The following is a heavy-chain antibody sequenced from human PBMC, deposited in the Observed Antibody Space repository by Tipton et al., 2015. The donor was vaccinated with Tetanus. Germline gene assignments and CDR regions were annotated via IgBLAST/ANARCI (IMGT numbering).Heavy chain of an antibody. Sequence: TLSLTCTVSGDSVNNGGYYWGWIRQFPGKGLEWIGYLYNSGRTNYNPSLKTRLTMSVDTSKNQISLKLTSVTAADTAVYYCARANYNFPKKGPFDSWGQGTLVIVSS. CDR3: ARANYNFPKKGPFDS. D-gene: IGHD3-3*01. CDR1: GDSVNNGGYY. V-gene: IGHV4-61*08. CDR2: LYNSGRT. J-gene: IGHJ4*02.